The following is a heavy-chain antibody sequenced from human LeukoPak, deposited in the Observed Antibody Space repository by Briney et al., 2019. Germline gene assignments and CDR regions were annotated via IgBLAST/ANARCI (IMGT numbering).Heavy chain of an antibody. CDR1: GYTFTSYG. D-gene: IGHD6-19*01. J-gene: IGHJ4*02. Sequence: ASVKVSCKASGYTFTSYGISWVRQAPRQGLEWMGWISAYNGNTNYAQQLLGRVTMTTDTSTSTAYMELRSLTSDDTAVYYCARDFSIAVADHYFDYWGQGTPVTVSS. CDR2: ISAYNGNT. V-gene: IGHV1-18*01. CDR3: ARDFSIAVADHYFDY.